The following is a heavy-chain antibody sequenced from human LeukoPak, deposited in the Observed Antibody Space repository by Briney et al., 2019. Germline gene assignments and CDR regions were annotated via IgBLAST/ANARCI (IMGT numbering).Heavy chain of an antibody. V-gene: IGHV4-30-2*01. CDR3: ARVSPFRIFDY. J-gene: IGHJ4*02. Sequence: SETLSLTCTVSGGSISSGGYYWSWIRQPPGKGLEWIGYIYHSGSTYYNPSLKSRVTISVDRSKNQFSLKLSSVTAADTAVYYWARVSPFRIFDYWGQGTLVTVSS. CDR2: IYHSGST. CDR1: GGSISSGGYY. D-gene: IGHD2/OR15-2a*01.